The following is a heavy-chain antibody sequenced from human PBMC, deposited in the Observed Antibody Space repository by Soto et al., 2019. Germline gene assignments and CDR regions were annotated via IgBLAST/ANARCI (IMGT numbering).Heavy chain of an antibody. V-gene: IGHV4-61*01. J-gene: IGHJ6*02. CDR1: GASVNSGSYY. D-gene: IGHD2-21*02. CDR3: ARDLGVVVTAIRYYYYGMDV. CDR2: INYSGIT. Sequence: QVQLQESGPGLVKPSETLSLTCTVSGASVNSGSYYWTWIRRPLGKGLEWIGYINYSGITNSNPSLKSRVTMSADTSKNQFSLNLNSVTAADTAVYYCARDLGVVVTAIRYYYYGMDVWGQGTTVTVSS.